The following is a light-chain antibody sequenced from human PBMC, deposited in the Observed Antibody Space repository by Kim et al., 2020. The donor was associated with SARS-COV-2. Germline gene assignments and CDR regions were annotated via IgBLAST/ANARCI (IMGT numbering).Light chain of an antibody. CDR1: SSDVGGYNY. CDR2: DVS. J-gene: IGLJ3*02. Sequence: QSALTQPRSVSGSPGQSVTISSTGTSSDVGGYNYVSWYQQHPGKAPKLMIYDVSKRPSGVPDRFSGSKSGNTASLTISGLQAEDEADYYCCSYAGSYTLVFGGGTQLTVL. CDR3: CSYAGSYTLV. V-gene: IGLV2-11*01.